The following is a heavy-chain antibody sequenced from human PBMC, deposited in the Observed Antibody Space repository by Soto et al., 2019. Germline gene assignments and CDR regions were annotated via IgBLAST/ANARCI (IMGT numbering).Heavy chain of an antibody. CDR3: ARGLAAAGPENWFDP. CDR2: ISAYNGNT. D-gene: IGHD6-13*01. Sequence: GASVKVSCKASGYTFTNYGISWVRQAPGQGLEWMGWISAYNGNTNYAQKLQGRVTMTTDTSTSTAYMELRSLRSDDTAVYYCARGLAAAGPENWFDPWGQGTLVTVSS. V-gene: IGHV1-18*01. J-gene: IGHJ5*02. CDR1: GYTFTNYG.